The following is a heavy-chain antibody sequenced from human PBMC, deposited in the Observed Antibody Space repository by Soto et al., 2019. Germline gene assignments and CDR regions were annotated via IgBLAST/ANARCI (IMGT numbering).Heavy chain of an antibody. D-gene: IGHD3-3*01. CDR2: ISYDGSNK. V-gene: IGHV3-30-3*01. J-gene: IGHJ4*02. CDR3: ARGGMLFYRGWLDY. Sequence: GGSLRLSCAASGFTLSSYAMHWVRQAPGKGLEWVAVISYDGSNKYYADSVKGRFTISRDNSKNTLYLQMNSLRAEDTAVYYCARGGMLFYRGWLDYWGQGTLVTVSS. CDR1: GFTLSSYA.